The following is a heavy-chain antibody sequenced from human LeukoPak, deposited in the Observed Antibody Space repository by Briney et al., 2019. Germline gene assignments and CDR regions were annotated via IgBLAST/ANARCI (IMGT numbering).Heavy chain of an antibody. D-gene: IGHD6-19*01. Sequence: GGSLRLSCAASGFTFDDHAMHWVRQAPGKGLEWVSGISWNSGSIGYADSVKGRFTISRDNAKNSLYLQMNSLRAEDTALYYCAKDRSGWDKTFDYWGQGTLVTVSS. CDR2: ISWNSGSI. CDR1: GFTFDDHA. V-gene: IGHV3-9*01. CDR3: AKDRSGWDKTFDY. J-gene: IGHJ4*02.